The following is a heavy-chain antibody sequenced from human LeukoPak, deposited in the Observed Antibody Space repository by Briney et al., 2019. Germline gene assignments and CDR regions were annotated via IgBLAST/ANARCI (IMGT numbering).Heavy chain of an antibody. J-gene: IGHJ3*02. Sequence: GGSLRLSCAASGFTFSIYGVHWVRQAPGKGLEWVAVIWYDGSNKYYADSVKGRFTISRDNSKSTLYLQMNSLRAEDTAVYFCAKDRYDRSAFISDDFDIWGQGTMVTVSS. CDR3: AKDRYDRSAFISDDFDI. V-gene: IGHV3-33*06. CDR2: IWYDGSNK. D-gene: IGHD3-22*01. CDR1: GFTFSIYG.